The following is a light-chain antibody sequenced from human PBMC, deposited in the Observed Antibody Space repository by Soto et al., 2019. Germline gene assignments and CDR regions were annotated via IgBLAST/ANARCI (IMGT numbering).Light chain of an antibody. CDR3: QQYNILYT. J-gene: IGKJ2*01. Sequence: DIQMTQSPSTLSASVGDRVTISCRASQSIGSWLAWYQQKPGKAPKLLIYAASNLESGVPSRFSGSGSGTEFTLTISSQQPDDFANYYCQQYNILYTFGQGTKLESK. CDR1: QSIGSW. CDR2: AAS. V-gene: IGKV1-5*01.